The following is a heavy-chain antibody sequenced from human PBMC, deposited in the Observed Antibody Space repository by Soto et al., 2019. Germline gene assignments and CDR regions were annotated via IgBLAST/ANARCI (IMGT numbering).Heavy chain of an antibody. Sequence: PSETLSLTCAVYGGSFSGYYWTWIRQPPGTGLEWIGEINHSGSTNYNPSLKSRVTITRDTSASTAYMELSNLRFEDTAVYYCARDFSMVVVAPGYWGQGTLVTVSS. CDR1: GGSFSGYY. J-gene: IGHJ4*02. D-gene: IGHD2-21*01. CDR3: ARDFSMVVVAPGY. CDR2: INHSGST. V-gene: IGHV4-34*01.